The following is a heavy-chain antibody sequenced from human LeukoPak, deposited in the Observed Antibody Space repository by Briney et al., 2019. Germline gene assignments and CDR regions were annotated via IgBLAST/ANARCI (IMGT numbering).Heavy chain of an antibody. Sequence: ASVKVACKASGYTFTSYDINWVRQATGQGLEWMGWMNANSGNTGYAQKFRGRVTMTRNTSISTAYMELSSLRSEDTAVYYCASSLGYCSSTSCYLSAFDIWGQGTMVTVSS. CDR3: ASSLGYCSSTSCYLSAFDI. D-gene: IGHD2-2*01. CDR1: GYTFTSYD. CDR2: MNANSGNT. V-gene: IGHV1-8*01. J-gene: IGHJ3*02.